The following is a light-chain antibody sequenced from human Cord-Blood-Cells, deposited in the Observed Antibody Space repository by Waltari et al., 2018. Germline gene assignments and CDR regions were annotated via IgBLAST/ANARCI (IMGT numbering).Light chain of an antibody. J-gene: IGKJ2*03. V-gene: IGKV1-5*03. CDR3: QQYNSYSHS. CDR2: KAS. Sequence: DIQMPQSPSTLSASVGDRVTITCRASPSISSWLAWYQQKPGKAPKLLIYKASSLESGVPSRFSGSGSGTEFTLTISSLQPDDFATYYCQQYNSYSHSFGQGTKLEIK. CDR1: PSISSW.